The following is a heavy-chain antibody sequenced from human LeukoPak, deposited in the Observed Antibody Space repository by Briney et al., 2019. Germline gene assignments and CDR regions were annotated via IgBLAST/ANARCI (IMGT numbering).Heavy chain of an antibody. V-gene: IGHV1-3*01. J-gene: IGHJ6*02. CDR2: INAGNGNT. CDR1: GYTFTSYA. CDR3: ARDRLVVPAPTAVSYYYGMDV. D-gene: IGHD2-2*01. Sequence: ASVKVSCKASGYTFTSYAMHWVRQAPGQRLEWMGWINAGNGNTKYSQKFQGRVTITADKSTSTAYMELSSLRSEDTAVYYCARDRLVVPAPTAVSYYYGMDVWGQGTTVTVSS.